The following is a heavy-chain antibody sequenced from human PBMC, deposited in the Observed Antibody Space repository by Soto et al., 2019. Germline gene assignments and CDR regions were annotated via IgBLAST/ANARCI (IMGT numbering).Heavy chain of an antibody. Sequence: QVHLVQSGAEVKRAGASVTVSCKASGYTFSDYYIRWVRQAPGQGLQWMGCINPKSGDRRYAQMFRGWVFMTRDTSISTAYMEVRGLKSDDTAVYFCARGAEVQIDLAAVDQWGQRALVSVS. CDR1: GYTFSDYY. J-gene: IGHJ4*02. CDR2: INPKSGDR. D-gene: IGHD6-19*01. CDR3: ARGAEVQIDLAAVDQ. V-gene: IGHV1-2*04.